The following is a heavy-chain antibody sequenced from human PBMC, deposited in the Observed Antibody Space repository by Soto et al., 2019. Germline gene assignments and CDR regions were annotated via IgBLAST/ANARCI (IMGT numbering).Heavy chain of an antibody. CDR1: GYTFTTYA. D-gene: IGHD6-19*01. V-gene: IGHV1-3*01. Sequence: ASVKVSCKASGYTFTTYAMHWVRQAPGQRLEWMGWINAGNGNTKYSQKFQGRVTITRDTSASTAYMELSSLRSEDTAVYYWFTLNSTGWTLMDVWCPGNMVTV. J-gene: IGHJ6*02. CDR3: FTLNSTGWTLMDV. CDR2: INAGNGNT.